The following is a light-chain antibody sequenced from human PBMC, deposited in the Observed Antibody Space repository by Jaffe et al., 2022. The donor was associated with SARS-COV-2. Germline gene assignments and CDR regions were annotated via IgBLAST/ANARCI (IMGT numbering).Light chain of an antibody. CDR3: CSYAGSYTFVL. CDR1: SSDIGGYDY. Sequence: QSALTQPRSVSGSPGQSVTISCTGTSSDIGGYDYVSWYQQHPGKAPKLLIYDVSKRPSGVPGRFSGSKSGNTASLTISGLQAEDEAEYSCCSYAGSYTFVLFGGGTKLTVL. V-gene: IGLV2-11*01. J-gene: IGLJ2*01. CDR2: DVS.